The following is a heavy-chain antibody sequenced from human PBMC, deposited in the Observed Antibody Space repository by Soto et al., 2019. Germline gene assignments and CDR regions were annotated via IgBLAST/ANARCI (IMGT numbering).Heavy chain of an antibody. CDR3: ARPDVRYYDSSGYYY. D-gene: IGHD3-22*01. Sequence: ASVKVSCKASGGTFRSYAISWVRQAPGQGLEWMGGIIPIFGTANYAQKFQGRVTITADESTSTAYMELSSLRSEDTAVYYCARPDVRYYDSSGYYYWGQGTLVTVSS. CDR2: IIPIFGTA. CDR1: GGTFRSYA. J-gene: IGHJ4*02. V-gene: IGHV1-69*13.